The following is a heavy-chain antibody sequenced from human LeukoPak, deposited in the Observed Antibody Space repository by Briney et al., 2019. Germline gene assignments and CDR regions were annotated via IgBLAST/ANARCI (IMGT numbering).Heavy chain of an antibody. D-gene: IGHD2-2*01. V-gene: IGHV1-69*13. CDR3: ARVYCSSTSCYGSSAFDI. J-gene: IGHJ3*02. Sequence: SVKVSCKTSGYTFTNYDINWVRQAPGQGLEWMGGIIPIFGTANYAQKFQGRVTITADESTSTAYMEPSSLRSDDTAVYYCARVYCSSTSCYGSSAFDIWGQGTMVTVSS. CDR1: GYTFTNYD. CDR2: IIPIFGTA.